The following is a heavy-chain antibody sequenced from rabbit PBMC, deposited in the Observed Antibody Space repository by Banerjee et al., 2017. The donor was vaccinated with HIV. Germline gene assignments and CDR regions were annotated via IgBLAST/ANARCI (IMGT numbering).Heavy chain of an antibody. J-gene: IGHJ4*01. CDR1: GFDFSSYG. D-gene: IGHD4-1*01. V-gene: IGHV1S47*01. Sequence: QEQLVESGGGLVQPGGSLKLSCKASGFDFSSYGVSWVRQAPGKGLEWIGYIDPVFGSTYYASWVNGRFTISSHNAQNTLYLQLNSLTAADTATYFCVRDASGWGGNLWGPGTLVTVS. CDR2: IDPVFGST. CDR3: VRDASGWGGNL.